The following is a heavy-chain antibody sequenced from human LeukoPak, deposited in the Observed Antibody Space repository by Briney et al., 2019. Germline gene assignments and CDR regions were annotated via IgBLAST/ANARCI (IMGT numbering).Heavy chain of an antibody. D-gene: IGHD2-21*01. CDR3: ARVGPYYSAPQLDY. CDR1: GYTFTGHY. V-gene: IGHV1-2*02. J-gene: IGHJ4*02. CDR2: IQPNSGGT. Sequence: ASVKVSCKASGYTFTGHYKHWVRLAPGQGLEWLGCIQPNSGGTHYAQNFLGRVTMTRDTSISTASMELSRLTSDDTAVYYCARVGPYYSAPQLDYWGEGTLVTVSS.